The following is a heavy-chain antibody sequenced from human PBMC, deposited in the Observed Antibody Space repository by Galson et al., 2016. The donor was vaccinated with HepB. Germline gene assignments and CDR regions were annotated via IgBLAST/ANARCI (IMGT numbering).Heavy chain of an antibody. CDR2: ISSSSTI. CDR1: GFTFSSYS. J-gene: IGHJ5*02. V-gene: IGHV3-48*01. D-gene: IGHD7-27*01. Sequence: SLRLSCAASGFTFSSYSMNWVRQAPGKGLEWVSYISSSSTIYYADSVKGRFTISRDNAKNSLYLQMNSLRAEDTAVYYCARDLGSGDWFDPWGQGTLVTVSS. CDR3: ARDLGSGDWFDP.